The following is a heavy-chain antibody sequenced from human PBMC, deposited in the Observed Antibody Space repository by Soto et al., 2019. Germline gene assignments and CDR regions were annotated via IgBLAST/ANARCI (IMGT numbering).Heavy chain of an antibody. CDR1: GGTFSSYA. V-gene: IGHV1-69*13. Sequence: SVKVSWKASGGTFSSYAISWGRQAPGQGLEWMGGIIPIFGTANYAQKFQGRVTITADESTSTAYMELSSLRSEDTAVYYCARERNYYDSSGYYVYYYGMDVWGQGTTVTVSS. CDR2: IIPIFGTA. D-gene: IGHD3-22*01. J-gene: IGHJ6*02. CDR3: ARERNYYDSSGYYVYYYGMDV.